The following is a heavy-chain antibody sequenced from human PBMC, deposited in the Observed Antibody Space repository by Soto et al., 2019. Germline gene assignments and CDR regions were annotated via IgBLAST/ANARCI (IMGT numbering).Heavy chain of an antibody. Sequence: EVYLVESGGGLVQPAGSLRLTCAGSGFTFNTHWMGWVRQAPGKGLEWVANIRDDGNEKTFVDSGTGRFSISRDNAHNSMYLHMDNVRADDTAVYYCAAWGRSNWFDYWGQGTLVTVSS. V-gene: IGHV3-7*05. CDR2: IRDDGNEK. CDR3: AAWGRSNWFDY. D-gene: IGHD6-13*01. J-gene: IGHJ4*02. CDR1: GFTFNTHW.